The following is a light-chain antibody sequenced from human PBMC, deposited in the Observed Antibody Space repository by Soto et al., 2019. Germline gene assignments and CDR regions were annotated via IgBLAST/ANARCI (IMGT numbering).Light chain of an antibody. V-gene: IGKV3-20*01. J-gene: IGKJ1*01. Sequence: ESVLTQSTGTLYLSPGERATLSCRASQSVSSSFLAWYQLKPGQAPRLLIYGASSRATGIPDRFSGSGSGTDFTLIISRLEPEDFAVYYCQQYDSSPWTFGQGTKVDIK. CDR3: QQYDSSPWT. CDR2: GAS. CDR1: QSVSSSF.